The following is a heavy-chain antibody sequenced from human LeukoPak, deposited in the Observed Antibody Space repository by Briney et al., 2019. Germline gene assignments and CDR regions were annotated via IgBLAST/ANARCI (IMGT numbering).Heavy chain of an antibody. D-gene: IGHD2-15*01. CDR1: GFTFSSYA. Sequence: GGSLRLSCAASGFTFSSYAMSWVRQAPGKGLEWVSAISGSGVSTYYADSVKGRFTISRDNSKNTLYLQMNSLRAEDTAVYYCAKDYCSGGSCYSSLDYWGQGTLVTVSS. J-gene: IGHJ4*02. CDR3: AKDYCSGGSCYSSLDY. CDR2: ISGSGVST. V-gene: IGHV3-23*01.